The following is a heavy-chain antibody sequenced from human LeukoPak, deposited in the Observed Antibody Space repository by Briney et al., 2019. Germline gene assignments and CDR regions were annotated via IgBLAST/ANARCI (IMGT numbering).Heavy chain of an antibody. CDR1: GGSFSGYY. CDR3: ARGPSLEYSSSSPDY. V-gene: IGHV4-34*01. CDR2: INHSGST. J-gene: IGHJ4*02. Sequence: SETLSLTCAVYGGSFSGYYWSWIRQPPGKGLEWIGEINHSGSTNYNPSLKSRVTISVDTSKNQFSLKLSSATAADTAVYYCARGPSLEYSSSSPDYWGQGTLVTVSS. D-gene: IGHD6-6*01.